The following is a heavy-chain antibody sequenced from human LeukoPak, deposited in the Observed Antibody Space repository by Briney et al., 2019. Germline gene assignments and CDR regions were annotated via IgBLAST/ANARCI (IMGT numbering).Heavy chain of an antibody. J-gene: IGHJ5*02. CDR3: AKRGEGVSNRWYMNNWFDP. D-gene: IGHD6-13*01. CDR1: GFTFSDYY. Sequence: PGGSLRLSCVASGFTFSDYYMSWIRQAPGKGLEWVSYISSSGSNIYYADSVKGRFTISGDNAKNSLYLQLNSLRAEDTAVYYCAKRGEGVSNRWYMNNWFDPWGQGTRVTVSS. CDR2: ISSSGSNI. V-gene: IGHV3-11*04.